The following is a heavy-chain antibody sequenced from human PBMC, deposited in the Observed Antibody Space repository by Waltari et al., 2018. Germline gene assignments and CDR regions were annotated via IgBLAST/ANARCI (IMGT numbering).Heavy chain of an antibody. CDR3: ARMGGPYGVFDY. V-gene: IGHV4-38-2*01. D-gene: IGHD1-26*01. CDR2: IYHSGRT. J-gene: IGHJ4*02. Sequence: QVQLQESGPGLVKPSETLSLTCAVSGYSISSGYYWGWIRQPPGKGLEWIGSIYHSGRTYNNPFRKSRVTIAVETSKNQFSLKLSSVTAADTAVYYCARMGGPYGVFDYWGQGTLVTVSS. CDR1: GYSISSGYY.